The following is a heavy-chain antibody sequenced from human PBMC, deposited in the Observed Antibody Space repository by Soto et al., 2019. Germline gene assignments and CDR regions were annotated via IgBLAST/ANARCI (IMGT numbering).Heavy chain of an antibody. CDR3: AKGFSYYDFWSGYFGMDV. Sequence: GGAIRLSCSASLVTFTSYVMHWRRLARSKGLGWVAVISYDGSNKYYADFVKGRFTISRDNSKNTLYLQMNSLRAEDTDVYYCAKGFSYYDFWSGYFGMDVWGQGSTVTVSS. D-gene: IGHD3-3*01. CDR2: ISYDGSNK. J-gene: IGHJ6*02. CDR1: LVTFTSYV. V-gene: IGHV3-30*18.